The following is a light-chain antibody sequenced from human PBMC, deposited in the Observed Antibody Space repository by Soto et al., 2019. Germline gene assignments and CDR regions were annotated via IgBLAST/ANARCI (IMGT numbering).Light chain of an antibody. J-gene: IGLJ2*01. CDR1: SSNIGSNY. CDR2: RNN. Sequence: QPVLTQPPSASGTPGQRVTISCSGSSSNIGSNYVYWYQQLPGTAPKLVIYRNNQRPSGVPDRFSGSKSGTSASLAISGLRSDDEADYYCAAWDDSLSGVVFGGGTKLTVL. V-gene: IGLV1-47*01. CDR3: AAWDDSLSGVV.